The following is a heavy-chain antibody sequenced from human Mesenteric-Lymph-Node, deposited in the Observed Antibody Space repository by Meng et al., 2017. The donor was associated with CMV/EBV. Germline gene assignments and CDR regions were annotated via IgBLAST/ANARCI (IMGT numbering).Heavy chain of an antibody. CDR1: GASASSSIAA. Sequence: LCGASASSSIAAWNWLRQSPSRGLEWLGRTYYRSKWYNDYAVSVKSRITINPDTSKNQFSLQLNSVTPEDTAVYYCARGYRGYFDLWGRGTLVTVSS. CDR2: TYYRSKWYN. CDR3: ARGYRGYFDL. J-gene: IGHJ2*01. V-gene: IGHV6-1*01. D-gene: IGHD1-26*01.